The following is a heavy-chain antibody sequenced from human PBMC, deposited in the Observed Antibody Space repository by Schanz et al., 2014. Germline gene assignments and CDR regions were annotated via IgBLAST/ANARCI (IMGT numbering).Heavy chain of an antibody. V-gene: IGHV1-2*02. J-gene: IGHJ3*01. CDR2: IDPNSGGT. CDR3: ARTASHDVWRGYIPHYAFDL. D-gene: IGHD3-3*01. Sequence: QVQLVQSGADVKKPGASVKVSCKASGNTLSAYYIHWIRQAPGQGLEWMGWIDPNSGGTNYAQKFQGRVTMTSDTSITTVYMEVNSLTFDDTAVFYCARTASHDVWRGYIPHYAFDLWGQGTVVIVSS. CDR1: GNTLSAYY.